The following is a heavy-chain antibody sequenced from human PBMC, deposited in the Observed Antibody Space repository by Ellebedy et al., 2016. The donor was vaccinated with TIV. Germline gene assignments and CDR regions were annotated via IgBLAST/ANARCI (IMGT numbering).Heavy chain of an antibody. Sequence: GESLKISCVASGFTFSTYDMHWVRQATGKGLEWVSAINTAGNTYYSGAVKGRFTISRENAKNSLYLQMNSLRAGDTAVNYCARATRGMDVWGQGTTVTVSS. CDR2: INTAGNT. V-gene: IGHV3-13*01. J-gene: IGHJ6*02. D-gene: IGHD4-11*01. CDR3: ARATRGMDV. CDR1: GFTFSTYD.